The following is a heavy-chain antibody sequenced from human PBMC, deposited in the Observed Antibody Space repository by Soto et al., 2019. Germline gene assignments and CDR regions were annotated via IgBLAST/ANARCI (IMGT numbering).Heavy chain of an antibody. J-gene: IGHJ4*02. CDR1: GFTFSDYY. CDR3: ARASGYSGYDVFDY. V-gene: IGHV3-11*06. Sequence: QVQLVESGGVLVKPGGSLRLSCAASGFTFSDYYMSWIRQAPGKGLEWLSYISSSSSYTNYADSVKGRFTISRDNAKNSLYLHMNSLRAEDTAVYYCARASGYSGYDVFDYWGQGTLVTVSS. CDR2: ISSSSSYT. D-gene: IGHD5-12*01.